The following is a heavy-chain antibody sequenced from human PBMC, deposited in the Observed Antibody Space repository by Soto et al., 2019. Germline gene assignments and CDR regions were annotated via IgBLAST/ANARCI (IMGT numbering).Heavy chain of an antibody. CDR1: GGSINNYY. Sequence: QVQLQESGPGLVKPSETLSLTCTVSGGSINNYYWSWIRQPPGKGLEWIGYIYYSGNTNYNPSLKSRVTISVETSKNQFSLKLSSATAADTAVYYCARGGTFRTFDYWVQGTLVTVSS. D-gene: IGHD3-16*01. CDR2: IYYSGNT. CDR3: ARGGTFRTFDY. J-gene: IGHJ4*02. V-gene: IGHV4-59*01.